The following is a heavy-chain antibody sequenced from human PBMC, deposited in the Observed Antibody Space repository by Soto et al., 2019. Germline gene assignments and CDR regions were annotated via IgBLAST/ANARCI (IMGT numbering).Heavy chain of an antibody. CDR2: MSYSGNT. D-gene: IGHD1-26*01. J-gene: IGHJ4*02. Sequence: SETLSLTCTVSNGSISNYYWSWIRQPPGKGLEWIGYMSYSGNTNYSPSLKSRVTIFLHMSANQFSLEVSSVTAADTAVYYCARAQIREFTYSGRWYYFDQWVKGPLATVSS. CDR1: NGSISNYY. CDR3: ARAQIREFTYSGRWYYFDQ. V-gene: IGHV4-59*01.